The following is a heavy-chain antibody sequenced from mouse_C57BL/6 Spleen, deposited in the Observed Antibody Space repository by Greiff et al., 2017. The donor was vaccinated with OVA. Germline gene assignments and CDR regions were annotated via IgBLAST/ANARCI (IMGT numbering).Heavy chain of an antibody. V-gene: IGHV1-61*01. CDR3: AREDSSGPSY. CDR1: GYTFTSYW. J-gene: IGHJ3*01. CDR2: IYPCDSET. Sequence: QVQLQQPGAELVRPGSSVKLSCKASGYTFTSYWMDWVKQRPGQGLEWIGNIYPCDSETHDNQKFKDKATLTVDKSSSTAYMQLSSLSSEDSAVYYCAREDSSGPSYWGQGTLVTVSA. D-gene: IGHD3-2*02.